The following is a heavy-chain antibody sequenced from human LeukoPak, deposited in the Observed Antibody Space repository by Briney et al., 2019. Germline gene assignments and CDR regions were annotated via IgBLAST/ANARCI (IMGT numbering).Heavy chain of an antibody. Sequence: SETLSLTCTVSGGSISSYYWSWIRQPPGKGLEWIGYIYYSGSTNYNPSLKSRVTISVDTSKNQFSLKLSSVTAADTAVYYCARHENYDFWSGYPYSMDVWGQGTTVTVSS. CDR3: ARHENYDFWSGYPYSMDV. D-gene: IGHD3-3*01. CDR1: GGSISSYY. CDR2: IYYSGST. J-gene: IGHJ6*02. V-gene: IGHV4-59*08.